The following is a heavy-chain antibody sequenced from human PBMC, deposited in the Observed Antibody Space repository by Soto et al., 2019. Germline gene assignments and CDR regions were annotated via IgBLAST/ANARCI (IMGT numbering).Heavy chain of an antibody. J-gene: IGHJ4*02. CDR1: GDSITSGGYS. CDR2: IYHTGSA. CDR3: ARAHYGPSGYYFDY. Sequence: QVQLQESGSGLVKPSETLSLTCSVSGDSITSGGYSWSWIRQPPRRGLEWIGYIYHTGSASYSPAIKGRVTISVDKSKNQFSLSLNSVTAADTAIYYCARAHYGPSGYYFDYWGQGSLVTVSS. V-gene: IGHV4-30-2*01. D-gene: IGHD3-22*01.